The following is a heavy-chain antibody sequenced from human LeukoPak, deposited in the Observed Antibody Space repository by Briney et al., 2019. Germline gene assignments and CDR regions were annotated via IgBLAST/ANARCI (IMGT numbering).Heavy chain of an antibody. CDR1: GFTFTRSA. CDR3: AAGGDTAMVSN. Sequence: GTSVKVSCKASGFTFTRSAMQWVRQARGQRLEWIGWIVVGSGNTNYAQKFQERVTITRDMSTSTAYMELSSLRSEDTAVYYCAAGGDTAMVSNWGQGTLVTVSS. CDR2: IVVGSGNT. V-gene: IGHV1-58*02. D-gene: IGHD5-18*01. J-gene: IGHJ4*02.